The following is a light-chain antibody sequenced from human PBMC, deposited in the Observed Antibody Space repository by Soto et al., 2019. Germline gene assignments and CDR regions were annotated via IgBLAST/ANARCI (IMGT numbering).Light chain of an antibody. J-gene: IGLJ3*02. CDR1: SSNIGAGHD. CDR3: QSFDSNLSGWV. V-gene: IGLV1-40*01. Sequence: QSVLTQPPSVSGAPGQRVTISCTGNSSNIGAGHDVHWYQQPPGTAPKLLIFRNNNRASGVPGRFSGARSGTSASLVITGLQTGDEADYYCQSFDSNLSGWVFGGGTKLTVL. CDR2: RNN.